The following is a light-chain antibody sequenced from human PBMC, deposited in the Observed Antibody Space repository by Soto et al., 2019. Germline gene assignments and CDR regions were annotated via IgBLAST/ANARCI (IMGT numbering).Light chain of an antibody. CDR2: TNN. CDR3: AAWDDSLNGVV. V-gene: IGLV1-44*01. CDR1: GSNIGSNT. Sequence: QAVVTQPPSASGTPGQSVAISCSGSGSNIGSNTVNWYQQLPGTAPKLLIHTNNRRPSGVPDRFSGSKSGTSASLAISGLQSEDEADYYCAAWDDSLNGVVFGGGTKVTVL. J-gene: IGLJ2*01.